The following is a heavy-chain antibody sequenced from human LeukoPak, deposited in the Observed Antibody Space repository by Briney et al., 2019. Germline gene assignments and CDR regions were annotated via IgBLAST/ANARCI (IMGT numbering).Heavy chain of an antibody. CDR3: ARRRARSSGPSFYYFYMDV. J-gene: IGHJ6*03. CDR2: IYYSGST. V-gene: IGHV4-39*07. Sequence: SETLSLTCTVSGGSISSSSYYWGWIRQPPGKGLEWIGSIYYSGSTYYNPSLKSRVTISLDTSKNQLSLNLRFVTAADTALYFCARRRARSSGPSFYYFYMDVWGKGTTVTVSS. CDR1: GGSISSSSYY. D-gene: IGHD1-26*01.